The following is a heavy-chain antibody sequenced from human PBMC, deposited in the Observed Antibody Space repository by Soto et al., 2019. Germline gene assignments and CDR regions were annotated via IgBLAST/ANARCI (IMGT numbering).Heavy chain of an antibody. CDR3: GKDVGDYVPYYYGVDV. Sequence: QVQLVESGGGVVQPGTSLRLSCAASGFTFKTHAMHWVRQAPGKGLEWMAVIADDGNEKVYADSVKRRFTISRDNSKNALYLEINTLRNEDTAVYYCGKDVGDYVPYYYGVDVWGQGSTVTVSS. J-gene: IGHJ6*02. CDR1: GFTFKTHA. CDR2: IADDGNEK. D-gene: IGHD1-26*01. V-gene: IGHV3-30*18.